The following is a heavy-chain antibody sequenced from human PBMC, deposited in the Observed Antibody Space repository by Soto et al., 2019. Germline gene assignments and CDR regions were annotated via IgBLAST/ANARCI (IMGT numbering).Heavy chain of an antibody. D-gene: IGHD6-19*01. CDR2: ISSDGSST. CDR3: ARAQAVAGTGGYY. Sequence: GGSLRLSCAASGFPFSSYWMHWVRQAPGEGLVWVSRISSDGSSTSYADSVKGRFTISRDNAKNTVYLQMNILRAEDTAVYYCARAQAVAGTGGYYWGQGAVVTVSS. J-gene: IGHJ4*02. CDR1: GFPFSSYW. V-gene: IGHV3-74*01.